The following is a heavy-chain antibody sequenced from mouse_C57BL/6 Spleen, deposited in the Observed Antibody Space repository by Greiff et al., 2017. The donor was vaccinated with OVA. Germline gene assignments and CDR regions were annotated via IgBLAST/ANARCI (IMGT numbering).Heavy chain of an antibody. J-gene: IGHJ2*01. D-gene: IGHD1-1*01. Sequence: QVQLQQSGAELARPGASVKLSCTASGYTFTSYTMHWVKQRPGQGLEWIGYINPSSGYTKYNQKFKDKATLTADKSSSTAYMQLSSLTSEDSAVYYGASPYYYGSSYLSFDYWGQGTTLTVSS. CDR3: ASPYYYGSSYLSFDY. V-gene: IGHV1-4*01. CDR2: INPSSGYT. CDR1: GYTFTSYT.